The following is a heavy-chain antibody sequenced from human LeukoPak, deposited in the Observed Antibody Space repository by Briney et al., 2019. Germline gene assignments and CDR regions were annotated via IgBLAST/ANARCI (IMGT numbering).Heavy chain of an antibody. J-gene: IGHJ4*02. CDR1: GFTFSNAW. D-gene: IGHD3-22*01. CDR2: IKSKTDGGTT. CDR3: TTGFGSGYQSRPRLKYYFDY. Sequence: PGGSLRLSCAASGFTFSNAWMNWVRQAPGKGLEWVGRIKSKTDGGTTDYAAPVKGRFTISRDDSKNTLYLQMNSLKTEDTAVYYCTTGFGSGYQSRPRLKYYFDYWGQGTLVTVSS. V-gene: IGHV3-15*07.